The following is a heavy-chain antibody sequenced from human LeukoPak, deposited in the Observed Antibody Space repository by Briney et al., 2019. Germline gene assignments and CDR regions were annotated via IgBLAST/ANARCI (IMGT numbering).Heavy chain of an antibody. CDR1: GFTFRSYS. V-gene: IGHV3-21*01. CDR3: ARTTGRNVRDWPFFDF. D-gene: IGHD3/OR15-3a*01. Sequence: GGSLRLSCAASGFTFRSYSMNWVRQAPGKGLEWVSAIDPSSTYIYYGDSVKGRFTISRDNPKNSLYLQMNTLSAEDTAVYFCARTTGRNVRDWPFFDFWGQGTLVTVSS. CDR2: IDPSSTYI. J-gene: IGHJ4*02.